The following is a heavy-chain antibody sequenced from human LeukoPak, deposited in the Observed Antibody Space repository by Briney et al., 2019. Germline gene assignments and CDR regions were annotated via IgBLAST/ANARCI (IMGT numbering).Heavy chain of an antibody. J-gene: IGHJ4*02. CDR1: GFTFSSYW. CDR3: ARTLGYCSSTNCFLTFDD. Sequence: GGSLRLSCAASGFTFSSYWMTWVRQAPGKGLEWVANIKHDGSEEYYVDSVKGRFTISRDNAKNSLYLQMNSLRAEDTAVYYCARTLGYCSSTNCFLTFDDWGQGTLVTVSS. CDR2: IKHDGSEE. D-gene: IGHD2-2*01. V-gene: IGHV3-7*04.